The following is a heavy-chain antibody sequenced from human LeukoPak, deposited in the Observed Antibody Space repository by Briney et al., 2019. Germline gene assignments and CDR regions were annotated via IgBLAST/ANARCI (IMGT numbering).Heavy chain of an antibody. CDR2: IYYSGST. CDR1: GGSISSYY. CDR3: ARSDSGLEFDY. D-gene: IGHD5-12*01. J-gene: IGHJ4*02. Sequence: ETLSLTCTVPGGSISSYYWSWIRPPPGKGLEWIGCIYYSGSTNYHPSLKSRVTISVDTSKNPFPLKLSSVTAADTAVYYCARSDSGLEFDYWGQGTLVTVSS. V-gene: IGHV4-59*01.